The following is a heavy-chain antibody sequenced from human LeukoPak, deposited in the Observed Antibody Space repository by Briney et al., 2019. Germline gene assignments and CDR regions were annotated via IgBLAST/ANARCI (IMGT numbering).Heavy chain of an antibody. CDR2: INSDGSST. Sequence: GGSLRLSCAASGFTFSSYWMHWVRQAPGKGLVWVSRINSDGSSTSYADSVKGRFTISRDNAKNTLYLQMNSQRAEDTAVYYCARGTDYSNYYYFDYWGQGTLVTVSS. V-gene: IGHV3-74*01. CDR3: ARGTDYSNYYYFDY. J-gene: IGHJ4*02. CDR1: GFTFSSYW. D-gene: IGHD4-11*01.